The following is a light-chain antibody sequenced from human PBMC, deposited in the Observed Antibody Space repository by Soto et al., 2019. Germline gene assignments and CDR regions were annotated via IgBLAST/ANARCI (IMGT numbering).Light chain of an antibody. J-gene: IGKJ1*01. Sequence: ETVLTQSPATLSVSPEERVTLSCRASETVSTNLAWYQQRPGQAPRLLIYDVSTGATGIPARFSGRRSGTEFTLTISSLQSEDFGVYYCQQYNSWPQTFGQGTKVGIK. CDR1: ETVSTN. V-gene: IGKV3-15*01. CDR3: QQYNSWPQT. CDR2: DVS.